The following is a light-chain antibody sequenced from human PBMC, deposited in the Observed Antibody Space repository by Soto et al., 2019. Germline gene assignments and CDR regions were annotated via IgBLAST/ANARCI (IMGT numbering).Light chain of an antibody. CDR1: QSVSRN. CDR2: GAS. Sequence: EIVMTQSPATLSVSPGERATLSCRASQSVSRNFAWYQQKPGQAPRLLIYGASTRATGIPVRFSGSGSGTEFSLTISSLQSEDFAVYYCQQYHNWPITFGQGTRLEIK. CDR3: QQYHNWPIT. V-gene: IGKV3-15*01. J-gene: IGKJ5*01.